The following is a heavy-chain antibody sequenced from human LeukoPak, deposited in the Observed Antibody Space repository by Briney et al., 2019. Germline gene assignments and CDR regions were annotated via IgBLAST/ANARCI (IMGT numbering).Heavy chain of an antibody. J-gene: IGHJ4*02. D-gene: IGHD3-22*01. V-gene: IGHV3-23*01. CDR3: AKGGSGYYVFDY. CDR1: GFTFSNFD. Sequence: PGGSLRLSCAASGFTFSNFDMGWVRQAPGKGLERISGISGSGDHTYQADSVKGRFTISRENSKNTLYLQMNSPRAEDTAVYYCAKGGSGYYVFDYWGQGTLVTVSS. CDR2: ISGSGDHT.